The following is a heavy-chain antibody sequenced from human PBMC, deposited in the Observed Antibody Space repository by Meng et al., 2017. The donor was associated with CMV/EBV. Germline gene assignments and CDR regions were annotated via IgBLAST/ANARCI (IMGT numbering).Heavy chain of an antibody. V-gene: IGHV4-34*01. CDR1: GGSFSGYY. Sequence: VQLQQGGEGLFKPAETLSLPCAVYGGSFSGYYWSWIRQPPGKGLEWIGEINHSGSTNYNPSLKSRVTISVDTSKNQFSLKLSSVTAADTAVYYCARGGNWFDPWGQGTLVTVSS. CDR2: INHSGST. CDR3: ARGGNWFDP. J-gene: IGHJ5*02.